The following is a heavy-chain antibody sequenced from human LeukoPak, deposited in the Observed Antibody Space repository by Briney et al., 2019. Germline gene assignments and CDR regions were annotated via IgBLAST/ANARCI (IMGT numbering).Heavy chain of an antibody. D-gene: IGHD2-2*01. CDR1: GFTFSSYA. J-gene: IGHJ6*03. CDR2: ISSNGGST. Sequence: PGGSLRLSCAASGFTFSSYAMRWVRQAPGKGLEYVSAISSNGGSTYYANSVKGRFTISRDNSKNTLYLQMGSLRAEDMAVYYCARGVVPGELSYYYYMDVWGKGTTVTVSS. V-gene: IGHV3-64*01. CDR3: ARGVVPGELSYYYYMDV.